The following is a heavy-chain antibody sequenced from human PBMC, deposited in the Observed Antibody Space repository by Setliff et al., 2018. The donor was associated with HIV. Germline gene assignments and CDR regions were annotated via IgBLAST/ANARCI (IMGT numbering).Heavy chain of an antibody. CDR2: IRYDGSNK. V-gene: IGHV3-30*02. CDR3: AKDNDYVWGSFSAASKGRYGMDV. D-gene: IGHD3-16*01. J-gene: IGHJ6*02. CDR1: GFTFRLYG. Sequence: PGGSLRLSCAASGFTFRLYGMHWVRQAPGKGLEWVAFIRYDGSNKYYADSVKGRFTISRDNSKNTLYLQMNSLRAEDTAVYYCAKDNDYVWGSFSAASKGRYGMDVWGQGTTVTVSS.